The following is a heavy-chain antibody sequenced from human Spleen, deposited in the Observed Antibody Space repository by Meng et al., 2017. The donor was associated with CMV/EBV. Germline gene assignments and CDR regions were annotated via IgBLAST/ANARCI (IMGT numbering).Heavy chain of an antibody. CDR3: AKDFGIGAPEYYFDY. V-gene: IGHV3-21*01. D-gene: IGHD6-6*01. CDR1: GFTFSSYS. Sequence: GESLKISCAASGFTFSSYSMNWVRQAPGKGLEWVSSISSSSSYIYYADSVKGRFSISRDKSQNSLYLQMNSLRAEDTAVYYCAKDFGIGAPEYYFDYWGQGTLVTVSS. CDR2: ISSSSSYI. J-gene: IGHJ4*02.